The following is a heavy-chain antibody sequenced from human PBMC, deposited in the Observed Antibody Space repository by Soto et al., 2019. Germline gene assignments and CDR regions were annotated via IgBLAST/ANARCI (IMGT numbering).Heavy chain of an antibody. V-gene: IGHV1-46*01. CDR2: INPSGGST. Sequence: ASVKVSCKASGYTFTSYYMHWVRQAPGQGLEWMGIINPSGGSTSYAQKFQGRVTMTRDTSTSTVYMELSSLRSEDTAVYYCARASSGWPTPPGGDAFDIWGQGTMVTVSS. D-gene: IGHD6-19*01. J-gene: IGHJ3*02. CDR3: ARASSGWPTPPGGDAFDI. CDR1: GYTFTSYY.